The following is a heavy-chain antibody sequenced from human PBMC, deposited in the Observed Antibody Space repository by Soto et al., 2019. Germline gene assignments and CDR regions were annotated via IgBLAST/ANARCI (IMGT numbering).Heavy chain of an antibody. V-gene: IGHV4-38-2*01. CDR3: ARALIAPYYFDY. CDR2: IYHSGGT. CDR1: GYSISSGYY. J-gene: IGHJ4*02. D-gene: IGHD2-21*01. Sequence: SETLALTCAVSGYSISSGYYWGWIRQPPGKVLEWIGSIYHSGGTYYNPSLKSRVTISVDTSKNQFYLKLSSVTAADTAVYYCARALIAPYYFDYWGQGTLVTVSS.